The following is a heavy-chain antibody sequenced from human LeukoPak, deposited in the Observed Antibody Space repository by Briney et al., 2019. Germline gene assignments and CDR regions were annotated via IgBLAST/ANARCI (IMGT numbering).Heavy chain of an antibody. J-gene: IGHJ4*02. CDR3: ASNYGSGSQY. D-gene: IGHD3-10*01. CDR1: GGSFSGYY. CDR2: INHSGST. Sequence: PSETLSLTRAVYGGSFSGYYWSWIRQPPGKGLEWIGEINHSGSTNYNPSLKSRVTISVDTSKNQFSLKLSSVTAADTAVYYCASNYGSGSQYWGQGTLVTVSS. V-gene: IGHV4-34*01.